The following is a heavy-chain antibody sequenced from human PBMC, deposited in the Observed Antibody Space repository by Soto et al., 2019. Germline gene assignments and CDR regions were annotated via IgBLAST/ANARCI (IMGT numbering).Heavy chain of an antibody. CDR3: ARVGTGGGGLRYYYYGMDV. J-gene: IGHJ6*02. CDR1: GGSISSSSYY. CDR2: IYYSGST. D-gene: IGHD2-21*01. V-gene: IGHV4-39*01. Sequence: SETLSLTCTVSGGSISSSSYYWGWIRQPPGKGLEWIGSIYYSGSTYYNPSLKSRVTISVDTSKNQFSLKLSSVTAADTAVYYCARVGTGGGGLRYYYYGMDVWGQGTTVTVSS.